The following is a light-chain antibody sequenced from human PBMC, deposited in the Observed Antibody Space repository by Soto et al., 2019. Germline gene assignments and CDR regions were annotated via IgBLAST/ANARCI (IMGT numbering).Light chain of an antibody. J-gene: IGLJ1*01. CDR3: QSYDSSLSGSYV. Sequence: QSVLTQPPSVSGAAGQRVTISCTGSRSNIGAGYDVHWYQQLPGTAPKLLIYGNSNRPSGVPDRFSGSKSGTSASLAITGLQAEDEADYYCQSYDSSLSGSYVFGTGTKVTVL. CDR1: RSNIGAGYD. CDR2: GNS. V-gene: IGLV1-40*01.